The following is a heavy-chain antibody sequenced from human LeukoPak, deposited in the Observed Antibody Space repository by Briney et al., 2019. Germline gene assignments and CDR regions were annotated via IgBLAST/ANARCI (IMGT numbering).Heavy chain of an antibody. V-gene: IGHV3-48*03. CDR3: AREMGYSYLFDY. J-gene: IGHJ4*02. CDR2: ISSSGSTI. Sequence: GGSLRLSCVASGFTFSSYEMNWVRQAPGKGLEWVSYISSSGSTIYYADSVKGRFTISRDNAKNSLYLQMNSLRAEDTAVYYCAREMGYSYLFDYWGQGTLVTVSS. CDR1: GFTFSSYE. D-gene: IGHD5-18*01.